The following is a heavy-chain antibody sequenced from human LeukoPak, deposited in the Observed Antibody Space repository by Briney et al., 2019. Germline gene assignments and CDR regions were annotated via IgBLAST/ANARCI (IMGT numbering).Heavy chain of an antibody. V-gene: IGHV4-59*01. J-gene: IGHJ4*02. CDR2: IHNSGRT. CDR3: ARDASGSHWFDY. Sequence: SETLSLTCTVSGGSISSYYWSWFRRPPGKGLEWIGYIHNSGRTNYDPSLKSRVTISVDTSKNRFSLKLNSVTAADTAVYYCARDASGSHWFDYWGQGTLVTVSS. D-gene: IGHD1-26*01. CDR1: GGSISSYY.